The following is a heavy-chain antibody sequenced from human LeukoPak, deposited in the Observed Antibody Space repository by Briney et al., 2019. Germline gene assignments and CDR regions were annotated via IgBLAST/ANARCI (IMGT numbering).Heavy chain of an antibody. J-gene: IGHJ4*02. CDR2: ISGSGGSE. CDR1: GFTFSSYA. V-gene: IGHV3-23*01. Sequence: PGGSLRLSCAASGFTFSSYAMSWVRQPPGKGLEWVSAISGSGGSEYYADSVKGRFTISRDNSKDTLYLQMNSLRAEDTAVYYCAKDLSQWLEYYFDYWGQGILVTVSS. D-gene: IGHD6-19*01. CDR3: AKDLSQWLEYYFDY.